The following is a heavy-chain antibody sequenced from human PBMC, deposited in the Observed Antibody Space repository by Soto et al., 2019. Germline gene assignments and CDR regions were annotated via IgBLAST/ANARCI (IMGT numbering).Heavy chain of an antibody. Sequence: KTSETLSLTCTVSGGSISSYYWSWIRQPPGKGLEWIGYIYYSGSTNYNPSLKSRVTISVDTSKNQFSLKLSSVTAADTAVYYCARGGLEYSSSWQADYWGQGTLVTVS. D-gene: IGHD6-13*01. V-gene: IGHV4-59*01. J-gene: IGHJ4*02. CDR2: IYYSGST. CDR1: GGSISSYY. CDR3: ARGGLEYSSSWQADY.